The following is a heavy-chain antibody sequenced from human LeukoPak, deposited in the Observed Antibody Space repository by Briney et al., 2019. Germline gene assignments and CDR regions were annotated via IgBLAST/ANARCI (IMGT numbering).Heavy chain of an antibody. CDR3: ARDGWISGGYFDY. J-gene: IGHJ4*02. V-gene: IGHV4-4*07. CDR2: IYTSGST. CDR1: GGSISSYY. Sequence: PSESLSLTCTVSGGSISSYYWSWIRQPAGKGLEWIGRIYTSGSTNYNPSLKSRVTISVDKSKNQFSLKLSSVTAADTAVYYCARDGWISGGYFDYWGQGTLVTVPS. D-gene: IGHD5-12*01.